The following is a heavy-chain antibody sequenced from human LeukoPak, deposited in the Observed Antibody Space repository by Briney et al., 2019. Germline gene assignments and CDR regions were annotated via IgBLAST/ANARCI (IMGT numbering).Heavy chain of an antibody. CDR3: ASFRGKNAFDI. Sequence: SETLSLTCAVSGGSISSSNWWSWVRQPPGKGLEWIGEIYHSGSTNYNPSLKSRVTISVDTSKNQFSLKLSSVTAADTAVYYCASFRGKNAFDIWGQGTMVTVSS. CDR1: GGSISSSNW. D-gene: IGHD3-16*01. J-gene: IGHJ3*02. V-gene: IGHV4-4*02. CDR2: IYHSGST.